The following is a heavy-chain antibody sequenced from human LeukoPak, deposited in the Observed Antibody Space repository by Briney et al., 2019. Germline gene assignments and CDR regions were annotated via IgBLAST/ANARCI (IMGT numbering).Heavy chain of an antibody. D-gene: IGHD3-22*01. CDR1: GFTFSDSY. Sequence: GGSLRLSCEASGFTFSDSYMSWLRQPPGKGLESISYIGPSGNFINYADSVKGRFTISRDNAKKSLYLQMNSLRAEDTAVYYCARDRYYYDSSGPNYYYMDVWGKGTTVTISS. J-gene: IGHJ6*03. CDR2: IGPSGNFI. V-gene: IGHV3-11*04. CDR3: ARDRYYYDSSGPNYYYMDV.